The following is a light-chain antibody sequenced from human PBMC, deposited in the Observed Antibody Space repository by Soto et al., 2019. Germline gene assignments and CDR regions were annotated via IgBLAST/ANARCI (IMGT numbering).Light chain of an antibody. CDR1: QSVSSN. Sequence: EIVMTQSPATLSVSPGERATLSCRASQSVSSNLARYQQKPGQAPRLLIYGASTRATGIPARFSGSGSGTEFTLTISSLQSEDFAVYYCQQYNNWPQTFGQGT. V-gene: IGKV3-15*01. J-gene: IGKJ1*01. CDR2: GAS. CDR3: QQYNNWPQT.